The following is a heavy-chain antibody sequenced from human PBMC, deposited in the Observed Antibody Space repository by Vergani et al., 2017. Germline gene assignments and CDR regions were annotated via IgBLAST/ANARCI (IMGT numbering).Heavy chain of an antibody. CDR1: GWSFSDYY. CDR2: INHSGRT. CDR3: ARGPSAGWNDG. V-gene: IGHV4-34*01. D-gene: IGHD1-1*01. Sequence: QVQLQQWGAGLLKPSETLSLTCAVYGWSFSDYYWSWIRQPPGKGLEWIGEINHSGRTNYNPSVKTRVTISVGTSKNQFSLKLSSVTAADTAVYYCARGPSAGWNDGWGQGTLVTVSS. J-gene: IGHJ4*02.